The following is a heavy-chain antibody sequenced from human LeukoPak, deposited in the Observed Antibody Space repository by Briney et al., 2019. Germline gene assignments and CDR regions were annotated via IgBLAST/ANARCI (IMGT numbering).Heavy chain of an antibody. J-gene: IGHJ4*02. Sequence: PGGSLRLSCAASGLSFSKYGMHWVRQAPGKGLEWVAVIWYDGRYKYYADSVKGRFTVSRDNSKNTLYLQMNSLRAEDTAVYYCAKDRAVAGTDARYYFDYWGQGTLVTVSS. CDR2: IWYDGRYK. CDR3: AKDRAVAGTDARYYFDY. D-gene: IGHD6-19*01. V-gene: IGHV3-33*06. CDR1: GLSFSKYG.